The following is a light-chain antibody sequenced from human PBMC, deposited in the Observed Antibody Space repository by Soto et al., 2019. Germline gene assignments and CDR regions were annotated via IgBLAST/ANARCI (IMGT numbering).Light chain of an antibody. CDR2: GAS. Sequence: EIVLTQSPGTLSLSPGERATLSCRASQRVSSGYLAWYQQKPGQTPRLLIYGASGRATGIPDRFSGSGSGTDFTLTISRLEPEDFAVYYCHQYHTSPVTFGQGTKVDIK. CDR3: HQYHTSPVT. V-gene: IGKV3-20*01. CDR1: QRVSSGY. J-gene: IGKJ1*01.